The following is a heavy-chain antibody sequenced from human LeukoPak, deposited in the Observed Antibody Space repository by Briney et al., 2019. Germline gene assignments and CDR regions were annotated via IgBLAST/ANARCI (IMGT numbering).Heavy chain of an antibody. CDR2: IGASGAST. Sequence: GRSLRLSCAASGFTFSNYAMGWVSQAPGKGLEWVSVIGASGASTFYADSVKGRFTISRDNSKNTLSLQMNSLRAEDTALYYCAKANGYFDYWGQGTLVTVSS. V-gene: IGHV3-23*01. D-gene: IGHD2-8*01. CDR3: AKANGYFDY. CDR1: GFTFSNYA. J-gene: IGHJ4*02.